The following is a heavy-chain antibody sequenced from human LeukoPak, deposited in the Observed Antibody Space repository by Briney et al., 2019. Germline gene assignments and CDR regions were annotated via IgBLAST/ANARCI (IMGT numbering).Heavy chain of an antibody. CDR1: GGSISTYY. CDR2: IYYSGST. D-gene: IGHD3-16*01. V-gene: IGHV4-59*01. J-gene: IGHJ4*02. Sequence: SETLSLTCTVSGGSISTYYWSWIRQPPGRGLEWIGYIYYSGSTNYNPSLKSRVTISVDTSKNQFSLKLSSVTAADTAVYCCARDWGGNIDYWGQGTLVTVSS. CDR3: ARDWGGNIDY.